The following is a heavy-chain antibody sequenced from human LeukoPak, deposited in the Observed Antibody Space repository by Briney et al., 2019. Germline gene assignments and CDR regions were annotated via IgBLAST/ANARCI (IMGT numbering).Heavy chain of an antibody. Sequence: GGSLRLSCAASGFTFSSYGMNWVRQAPGKGLEWVSYTIGSGSTTYYADSVEGRFTISRDNAKNSLYLQMNSLRAEDTAVYCCARRNSSGSPYYYYYGMDVWGQGTTVTVSS. V-gene: IGHV3-48*01. CDR2: TIGSGSTT. CDR3: ARRNSSGSPYYYYYGMDV. J-gene: IGHJ6*02. D-gene: IGHD3-22*01. CDR1: GFTFSSYG.